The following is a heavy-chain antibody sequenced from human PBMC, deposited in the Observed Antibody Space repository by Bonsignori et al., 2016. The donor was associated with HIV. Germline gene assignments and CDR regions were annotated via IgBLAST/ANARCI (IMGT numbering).Heavy chain of an antibody. D-gene: IGHD5-24*01. J-gene: IGHJ4*02. CDR2: IYTSGST. V-gene: IGHV4-61*02. CDR3: ARGLRARGQMATIRYFDY. CDR1: GGSISSGSYY. Sequence: SETLSLTCTVSGGSISSGSYYWSWIRQPAGKGLEWIGRIYTSGSTNYNPSLKSRVTISVDTSKNQFSLKLSSVTAADTAVYYCARGLRARGQMATIRYFDYWGQGTLVTVSS.